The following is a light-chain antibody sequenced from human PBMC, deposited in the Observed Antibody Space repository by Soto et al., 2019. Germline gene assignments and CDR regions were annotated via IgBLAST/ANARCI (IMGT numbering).Light chain of an antibody. Sequence: EIVLTQSPGTLSLSPGERATLSCRASQSVSGSYLAWYQQKPGQAPRLLIYGASSRATGIPARFSGSGSGTEFTLTISSLQSEDFAVYYCHHYGRSPGTFGQGTKVDIK. CDR1: QSVSGSY. CDR3: HHYGRSPGT. J-gene: IGKJ1*01. CDR2: GAS. V-gene: IGKV3-20*01.